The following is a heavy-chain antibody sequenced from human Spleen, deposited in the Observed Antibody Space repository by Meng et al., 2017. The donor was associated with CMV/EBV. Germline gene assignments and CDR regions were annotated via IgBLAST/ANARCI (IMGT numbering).Heavy chain of an antibody. D-gene: IGHD2-15*01. J-gene: IGHJ4*02. CDR3: ARGGGRYCSGGGCYFKDF. CDR1: GFTFSSYE. CDR2: ISSSGRTI. Sequence: GGSLRLSCAASGFTFSSYEMNWVRQAPGKGLEWVSSISSSGRTIDYADSVKGRFTISRDNAKNTLSLQMNSLRAEDTAVYYCARGGGRYCSGGGCYFKDFWGQGTLVTVSS. V-gene: IGHV3-48*03.